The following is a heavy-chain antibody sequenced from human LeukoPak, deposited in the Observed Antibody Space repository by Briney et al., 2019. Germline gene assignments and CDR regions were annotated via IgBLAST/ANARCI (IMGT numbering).Heavy chain of an antibody. CDR3: AKDAVRMVRGVDHYYYYYYMDV. Sequence: GGSLRLSCAASGFTFSSYGMHWVRQAPGKGLEWVAVISYDGSNKYYADSVKGRFTISRDNSKNTLYLQMNSLRAEDTAVYYCAKDAVRMVRGVDHYYYYYYMDVWGKGTTVTVSS. V-gene: IGHV3-30*18. J-gene: IGHJ6*03. D-gene: IGHD3-10*01. CDR1: GFTFSSYG. CDR2: ISYDGSNK.